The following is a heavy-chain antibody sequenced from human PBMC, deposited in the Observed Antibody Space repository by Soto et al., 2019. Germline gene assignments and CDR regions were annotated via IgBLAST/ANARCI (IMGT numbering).Heavy chain of an antibody. Sequence: QVQLVQSGAEVKKPGSSVKVSCKASGGTFSSYTISWVRQDPGQGLEWMGRIIPILGIANYAQKFQGRVTITADKSTSTAYMELSSLRSEDTAVYYCAKGHCGGDCANFDYWGQGTLVTVSS. CDR1: GGTFSSYT. CDR2: IIPILGIA. J-gene: IGHJ4*02. CDR3: AKGHCGGDCANFDY. V-gene: IGHV1-69*02. D-gene: IGHD2-21*02.